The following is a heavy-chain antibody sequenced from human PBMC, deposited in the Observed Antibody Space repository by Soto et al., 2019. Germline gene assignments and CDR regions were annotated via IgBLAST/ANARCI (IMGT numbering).Heavy chain of an antibody. D-gene: IGHD5-12*01. Sequence: PSETLPLTCTVSGGSISSYYWSWIRQPPGKGLEWIGYIYYSGSTNYNPSLKSRVTISVDTSKNQFSLKLSSVTAADTAVYYCAREGGYTSFDYWGQGTLVTVSS. CDR1: GGSISSYY. J-gene: IGHJ4*02. CDR3: AREGGYTSFDY. V-gene: IGHV4-59*01. CDR2: IYYSGST.